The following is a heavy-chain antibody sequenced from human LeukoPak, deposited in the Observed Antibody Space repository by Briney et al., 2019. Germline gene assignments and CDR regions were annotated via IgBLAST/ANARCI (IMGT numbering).Heavy chain of an antibody. CDR2: IYTSGST. CDR1: GVSISNFY. D-gene: IGHD3-3*01. CDR3: ASGKFGAVVNFDY. J-gene: IGHJ4*02. V-gene: IGHV4-4*07. Sequence: PSETLSLTCTVSGVSISNFYWSWIRQPAGKGLEWIGRIYTSGSTNYNPSLKSRVTMSIDTSKSQFSLELSSVTAADTAVYYCASGKFGAVVNFDYWGQGTLVTVSS.